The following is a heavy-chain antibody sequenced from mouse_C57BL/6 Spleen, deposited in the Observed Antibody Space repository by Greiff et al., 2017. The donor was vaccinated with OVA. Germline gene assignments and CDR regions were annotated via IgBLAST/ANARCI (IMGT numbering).Heavy chain of an antibody. D-gene: IGHD3-1*01. V-gene: IGHV5-4*01. Sequence: EVHLVESGGGLVKPGGSLKLSCAASGFTFSSYAMSWVRQTPEKRLEWVATISDGGSYTYYPDNVKGRFTISRDNAKNNLYLQMSHLKSEDTAMYYCARDRGERAWFAYWGQGTLVTVSA. CDR1: GFTFSSYA. CDR2: ISDGGSYT. J-gene: IGHJ3*01. CDR3: ARDRGERAWFAY.